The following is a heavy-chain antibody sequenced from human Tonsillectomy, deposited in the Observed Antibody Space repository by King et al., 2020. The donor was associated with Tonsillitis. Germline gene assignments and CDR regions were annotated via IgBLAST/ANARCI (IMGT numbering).Heavy chain of an antibody. CDR2: IYCNDDK. CDR3: AHATNYAEYFDY. J-gene: IGHJ4*02. CDR1: GFSVTTSGVG. Sequence: ITLKESGPPLVKPTQTLTLTCAFSGFSVTTSGVGVGWIRQPPGKALEWLALIYCNDDKRYSPSLKSRLTITKDTSKNQVVLTMTNMDPVDTATYYCAHATNYAEYFDYWGQGTLVTVSS. V-gene: IGHV2-5*01. D-gene: IGHD4/OR15-4a*01.